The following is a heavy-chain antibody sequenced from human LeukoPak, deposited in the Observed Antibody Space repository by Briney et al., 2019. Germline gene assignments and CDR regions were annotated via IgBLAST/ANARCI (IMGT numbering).Heavy chain of an antibody. CDR2: IKQDGGEK. Sequence: GGSLRLSCAASGFTFSSYSMNWVRQAPGKGLEWVADIKQDGGEKYYVDSVKGRFTISRDNAKNSVYLQMNSLRAQDTAVYYCASSTSEQVFDYWGQGTLVTVSS. J-gene: IGHJ4*02. V-gene: IGHV3-7*01. D-gene: IGHD2-2*01. CDR3: ASSTSEQVFDY. CDR1: GFTFSSYS.